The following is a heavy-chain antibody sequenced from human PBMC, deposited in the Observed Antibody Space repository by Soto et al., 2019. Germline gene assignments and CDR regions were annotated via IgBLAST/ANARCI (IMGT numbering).Heavy chain of an antibody. CDR2: IYYSGST. Sequence: PSETLSLTCTVSGGSISSYYWSWIRQPPGKGLEWIGYIYYSGSTNYNPSLKSRVTISVDTSKNQFSLKLSSVTAADAAVYYCARKYYVSYFDYWGQGTLVTDSS. J-gene: IGHJ4*02. D-gene: IGHD3-16*01. CDR1: GGSISSYY. V-gene: IGHV4-59*01. CDR3: ARKYYVSYFDY.